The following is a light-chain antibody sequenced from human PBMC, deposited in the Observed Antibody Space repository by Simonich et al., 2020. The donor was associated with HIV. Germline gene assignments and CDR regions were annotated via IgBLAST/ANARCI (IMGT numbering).Light chain of an antibody. Sequence: DIQMTQSPSTLSASVGDRVTITCRASQGIGSDLAWYQQKPGKAPKLLLYAASRLESGVPSRFSGSGSGTEFTLTSSSLQPDDFATYYCQQYSSYLTFGPGTKVDIK. CDR3: QQYSSYLT. CDR1: QGIGSD. CDR2: AAS. J-gene: IGKJ3*01. V-gene: IGKV1-NL1*01.